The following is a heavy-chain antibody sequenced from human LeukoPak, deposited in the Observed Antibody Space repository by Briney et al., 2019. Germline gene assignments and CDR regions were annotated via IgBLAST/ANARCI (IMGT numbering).Heavy chain of an antibody. J-gene: IGHJ4*02. CDR2: INHSGST. Sequence: SETLSLTCAVYGGSFSGYYWSWIRQPPGKGLEWIGEINHSGSTNYNPSLKSRVTISVDTSKNQFSLKLSSVTTADTAVYYCARGVVRGLYFDYWGQGTLVTVSS. V-gene: IGHV4-34*01. CDR1: GGSFSGYY. CDR3: ARGVVRGLYFDY. D-gene: IGHD3-10*01.